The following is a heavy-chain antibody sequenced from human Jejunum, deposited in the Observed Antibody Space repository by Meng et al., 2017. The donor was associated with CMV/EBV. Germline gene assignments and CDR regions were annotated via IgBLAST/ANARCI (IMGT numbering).Heavy chain of an antibody. CDR2: MHSGGDT. CDR3: ARGEGVPPGE. Sequence: VVGSGGGLVQPGGSLGLSCAVSGFSVSDSYMNWVRQAPEKGLEWVSVMHSGGDTYYAESVKGRFTISRDDSKNTIYLQMNNLKTEDTALYYCARGEGVPPGEWGQGTLVTVSS. CDR1: GFSVSDSY. V-gene: IGHV3-66*01. D-gene: IGHD3-10*01. J-gene: IGHJ4*02.